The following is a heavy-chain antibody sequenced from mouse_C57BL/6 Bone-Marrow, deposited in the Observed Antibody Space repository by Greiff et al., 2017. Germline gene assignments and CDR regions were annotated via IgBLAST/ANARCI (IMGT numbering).Heavy chain of an antibody. D-gene: IGHD2-4*01. CDR3: ARQGDDYDGFAY. Sequence: VQLKESGGGLVQPGGSLKLSCAASGFTFSDYGMAWVRQAPRKGPEWVAFISNLAYSIYYADTVTGRFTISRENAKNTLYLEMSSLRSEDTAMYYCARQGDDYDGFAYWGQGTLVTVSA. J-gene: IGHJ3*01. CDR1: GFTFSDYG. CDR2: ISNLAYSI. V-gene: IGHV5-15*01.